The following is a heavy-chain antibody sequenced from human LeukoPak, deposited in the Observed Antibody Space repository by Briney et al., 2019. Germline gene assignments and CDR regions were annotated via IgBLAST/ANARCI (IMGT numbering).Heavy chain of an antibody. CDR2: ISSSSSYI. CDR1: GFTFSSYS. CDR3: ARRYYDSSGYLYYFDY. D-gene: IGHD3-22*01. Sequence: GGSLRLPCAASGFTFSSYSMNWVRQAPGKGLEWVSSISSSSSYIYYADSVKGRFTISRDNAKNSLYLQMNSLRAEDTAVYYCARRYYDSSGYLYYFDYWGQGTLVTVSS. J-gene: IGHJ4*02. V-gene: IGHV3-21*01.